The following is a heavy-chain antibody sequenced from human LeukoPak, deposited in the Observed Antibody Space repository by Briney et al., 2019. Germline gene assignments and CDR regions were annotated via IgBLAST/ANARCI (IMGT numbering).Heavy chain of an antibody. V-gene: IGHV3-48*01. CDR3: ARDRLHYGEYEKTFDY. Sequence: GGSLRLSCAASGFTFSSYSMNWARQAPGKGLEWVSYISYSSSTIYYADSVKGRFTISRDNAKNSLYLQMDSPRAEDTAVYYCARDRLHYGEYEKTFDYWGQGTLVTVSS. CDR1: GFTFSSYS. D-gene: IGHD4-17*01. J-gene: IGHJ4*02. CDR2: ISYSSSTI.